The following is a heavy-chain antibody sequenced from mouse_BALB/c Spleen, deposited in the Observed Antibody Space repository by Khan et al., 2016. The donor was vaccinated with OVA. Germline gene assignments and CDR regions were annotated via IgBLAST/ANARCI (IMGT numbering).Heavy chain of an antibody. CDR2: IFPNNGGA. CDR1: GYTFADYN. V-gene: IGHV1S29*02. J-gene: IGHJ3*01. D-gene: IGHD1-2*01. CDR3: ARAGYGSFGY. Sequence: VQLQQSGPELVKPGASVKISCKASGYTFADYNMDWVKQSLGKSLEWIGYIFPNNGGAGYNQKFKPKATLTVDISSNTAYMELRSLTSEDSAVYFCARAGYGSFGYWAKGLWSLSLQ.